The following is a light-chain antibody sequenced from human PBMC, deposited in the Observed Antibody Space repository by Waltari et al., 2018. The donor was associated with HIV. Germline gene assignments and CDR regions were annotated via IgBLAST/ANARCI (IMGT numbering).Light chain of an antibody. V-gene: IGKV1-27*01. CDR2: SAS. CDR3: QKYNSALRT. Sequence: DIQMTQSPSSLYASVGDRDTITCRASQGISNYLAWDQQKPGKVPKLLIYSASTLQSGVPSRFSGSGSGTDFTFTISSLQPEDVATYYCQKYNSALRTFGQGTKVEIK. J-gene: IGKJ1*01. CDR1: QGISNY.